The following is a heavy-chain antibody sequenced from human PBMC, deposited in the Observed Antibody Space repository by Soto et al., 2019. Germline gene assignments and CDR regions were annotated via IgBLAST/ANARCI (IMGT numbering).Heavy chain of an antibody. CDR1: GYTFTSYY. D-gene: IGHD6-13*01. CDR2: INPSGGST. CDR3: ARGNPGIAAESFPVETDDNWFDP. J-gene: IGHJ5*02. V-gene: IGHV1-46*01. Sequence: QVQLVQSGAEVKKPGASVKVSCKASGYTFTSYYMHWVRQAPGQGLEWMGIINPSGGSTSYAQKFQGRVTMTRDTSTSTVYMELSSLRSEDTAVYYCARGNPGIAAESFPVETDDNWFDPWGQGTLVTVSS.